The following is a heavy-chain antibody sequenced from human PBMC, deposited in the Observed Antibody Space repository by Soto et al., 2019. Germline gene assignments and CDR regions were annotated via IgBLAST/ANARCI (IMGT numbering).Heavy chain of an antibody. D-gene: IGHD2-2*01. CDR2: INHSGST. CDR1: CGSFIGYY. Sequence: PSETLSLTCAFYCGSFIGYYWSWIRQPPGKGLEWIGEINHSGSTNYNPSLKSRVTISVDTSKNQFSLKLSSVTAADTAVYYCAGLTSNIVVVPAAVKDYYYYGMDVWGQGTTVTVSS. J-gene: IGHJ6*02. CDR3: AGLTSNIVVVPAAVKDYYYYGMDV. V-gene: IGHV4-34*01.